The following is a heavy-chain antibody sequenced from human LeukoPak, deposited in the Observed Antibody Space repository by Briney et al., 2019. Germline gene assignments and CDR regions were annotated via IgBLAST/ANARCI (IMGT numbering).Heavy chain of an antibody. CDR3: ARGQQWLVRGYYFDY. D-gene: IGHD6-19*01. CDR2: IKQDGSEK. J-gene: IGHJ4*02. Sequence: GGSLRLSCAASGFTFSSYWMSWVRQAPGKGLEWVANIKQDGSEKYYVDSVKGRFTISRDNAKNSLYLQMNSLRAEDTAVYYFARGQQWLVRGYYFDYWGQGPLVTVSS. V-gene: IGHV3-7*01. CDR1: GFTFSSYW.